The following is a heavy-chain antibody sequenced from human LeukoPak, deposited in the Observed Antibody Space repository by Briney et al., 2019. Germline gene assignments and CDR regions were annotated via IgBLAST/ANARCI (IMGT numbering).Heavy chain of an antibody. Sequence: SETLSLTCAVYGGSFSGYYWSWIRQPPGKGLEWIGEINHSGSTTYNPSLKSRLTISVDTSKNQFSLKLSSVTAADTAVYYCARGSGYRIDYWGQGTLVTVSS. J-gene: IGHJ4*02. D-gene: IGHD5-12*01. CDR3: ARGSGYRIDY. CDR1: GGSFSGYY. V-gene: IGHV4-34*01. CDR2: INHSGST.